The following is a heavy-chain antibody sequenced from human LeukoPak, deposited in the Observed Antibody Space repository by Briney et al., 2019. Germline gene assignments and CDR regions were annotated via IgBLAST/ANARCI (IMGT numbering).Heavy chain of an antibody. Sequence: PSETLSLTCAVYGGSFSGYYWSWIRQPPRKGLEWIGEINHSGSTNYNPSLKSRVTISVDTSKKQFSLKPSSVTAADTAVYYCARSGPVDCSGGSCYEGYWGQGTLVTVSS. V-gene: IGHV4-34*01. CDR1: GGSFSGYY. CDR2: INHSGST. D-gene: IGHD2-15*01. CDR3: ARSGPVDCSGGSCYEGY. J-gene: IGHJ4*02.